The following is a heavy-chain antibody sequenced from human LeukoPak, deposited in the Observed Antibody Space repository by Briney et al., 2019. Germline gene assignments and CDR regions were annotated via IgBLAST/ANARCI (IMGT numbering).Heavy chain of an antibody. CDR2: IRYDGYTK. V-gene: IGHV3-30*02. J-gene: IGHJ6*03. CDR1: GFTFSIYG. Sequence: GGSLRLSCAASGFTFSIYGIHWVRQAPGKGLEWLAFIRYDGYTKYYADSVRGRFTISRDNSKNTLYVQMNSLRAEDTAVYYCAKDGAYCGGDCYPHFYMDVWGKGTTVTISS. CDR3: AKDGAYCGGDCYPHFYMDV. D-gene: IGHD2-21*02.